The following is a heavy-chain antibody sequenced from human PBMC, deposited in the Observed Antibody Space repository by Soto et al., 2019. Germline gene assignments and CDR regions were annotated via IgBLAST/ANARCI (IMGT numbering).Heavy chain of an antibody. Sequence: GGSLRLSCAASGFTFSSYGMHWVRQAPGKGLEWVAVISYDGSNKYYADSVKGRFTISRDNSKNTLYLQMNSLRAEDTAVYYCAKALEVVRGDYYGMDVRGQGTTGTVSS. D-gene: IGHD3-10*01. CDR3: AKALEVVRGDYYGMDV. V-gene: IGHV3-30*18. CDR2: ISYDGSNK. J-gene: IGHJ6*02. CDR1: GFTFSSYG.